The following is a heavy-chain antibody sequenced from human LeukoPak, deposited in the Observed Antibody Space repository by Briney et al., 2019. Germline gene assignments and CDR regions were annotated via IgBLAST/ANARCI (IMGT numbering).Heavy chain of an antibody. CDR3: AKDREATGSGYFDY. Sequence: GGSLRLSCAASGFTFSSYPMHWVRQAPGKGLEWVAVISYNGGNDYYADSVKDRFTISRDNSKNTLYLQMNSLRAEDTAVYYCAKDREATGSGYFDYWGQGTMVTVSS. V-gene: IGHV3-30-3*01. CDR1: GFTFSSYP. CDR2: ISYNGGND. J-gene: IGHJ4*02. D-gene: IGHD3-10*01.